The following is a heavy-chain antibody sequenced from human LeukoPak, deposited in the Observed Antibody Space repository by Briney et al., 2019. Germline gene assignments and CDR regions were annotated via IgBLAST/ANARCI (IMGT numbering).Heavy chain of an antibody. J-gene: IGHJ4*02. D-gene: IGHD6-19*01. CDR1: GFTFSRYW. CDR2: ISPDGSTT. CDR3: ARGSGYTSGWYWDY. V-gene: IGHV3-74*03. Sequence: PGGSLRLSCTASGFTFSRYWMHWVRQAPGKGLMWVSRISPDGSTTLYADSVKGRFTISRDNAKNSLYLQMNSLRAEDTAVYYCARGSGYTSGWYWDYWGQGTLVTVSS.